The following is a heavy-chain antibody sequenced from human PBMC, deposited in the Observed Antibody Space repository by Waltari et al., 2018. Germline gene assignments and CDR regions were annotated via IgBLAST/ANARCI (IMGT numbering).Heavy chain of an antibody. V-gene: IGHV1-46*01. CDR2: SNPSGGST. CDR3: ARDRWELPYYYYYYGMDV. J-gene: IGHJ6*02. CDR1: GYTFTSYY. Sequence: QVQLVQSGAEVKKPGASVKVSCKASGYTFTSYYMHWVRQAPGQGLEWMGISNPSGGSTSYAQKFQGRVTMTRDTSTSTVYMELSSLRSEDTAVYYCARDRWELPYYYYYYGMDVWGQGTTVTVSS. D-gene: IGHD1-26*01.